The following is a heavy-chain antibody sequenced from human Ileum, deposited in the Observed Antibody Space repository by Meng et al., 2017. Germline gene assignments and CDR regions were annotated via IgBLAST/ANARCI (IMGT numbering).Heavy chain of an antibody. Sequence: GESLKISCAASGFTFSSYEMNWVRQAPGKGLEWVSYISSSGSTIYYADSVKGRFTISRDNAKNSLYLQMNSLRAEDTAVYYCARDRRLGYCSGGSCYSAENYWGQGTPVTVAS. CDR2: ISSSGSTI. CDR1: GFTFSSYE. J-gene: IGHJ4*01. CDR3: ARDRRLGYCSGGSCYSAENY. V-gene: IGHV3-48*03. D-gene: IGHD2-15*01.